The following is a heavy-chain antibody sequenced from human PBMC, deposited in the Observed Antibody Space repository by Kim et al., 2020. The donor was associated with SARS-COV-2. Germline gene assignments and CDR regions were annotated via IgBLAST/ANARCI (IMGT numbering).Heavy chain of an antibody. CDR3: AAIAVASNNNWFDP. Sequence: ASVKVSCKVSGYTLTELSMHWVRQAPGKGLEWMGGFDPEDGETIYAQKFQGRVTMTEDTSTDTAYMELSSLRSEDTAVYYCAAIAVASNNNWFDPWGQGTLVTVSS. V-gene: IGHV1-24*01. J-gene: IGHJ5*02. CDR1: GYTLTELS. CDR2: FDPEDGET. D-gene: IGHD6-19*01.